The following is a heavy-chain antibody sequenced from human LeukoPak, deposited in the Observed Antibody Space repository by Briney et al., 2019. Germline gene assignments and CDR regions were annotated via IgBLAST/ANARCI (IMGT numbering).Heavy chain of an antibody. Sequence: PGGSLRPSCATSGFTVSSNYMSWVRQAPEKGLEWIGEINHSGSSNYNPSLKSRITMSVDTSKNQFSLKMNSVTAADTAAYYCARGSWVRSKYCSGLTCYTASSPGRARFDSWGQGTLVTVSS. V-gene: IGHV4-34*01. CDR1: GFTVSSNY. J-gene: IGHJ4*02. CDR3: ARGSWVRSKYCSGLTCYTASSPGRARFDS. CDR2: INHSGSS. D-gene: IGHD2-8*02.